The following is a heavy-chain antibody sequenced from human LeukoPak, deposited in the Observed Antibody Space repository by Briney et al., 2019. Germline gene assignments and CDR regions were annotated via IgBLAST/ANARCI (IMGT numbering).Heavy chain of an antibody. CDR2: ISYDGSNK. CDR1: GFTFSSYA. J-gene: IGHJ3*02. D-gene: IGHD6-13*01. CDR3: ARAVPAPGTPENAFDI. Sequence: SGGSLRLSCAASGFTFSSYAMHWVRQAPGKGVEWVAVISYDGSNKYYADSVKGRFTISRDNSQSTLYLHMNSLSTEDTALYYCARAVPAPGTPENAFDIWGQGTLVTVSS. V-gene: IGHV3-30*04.